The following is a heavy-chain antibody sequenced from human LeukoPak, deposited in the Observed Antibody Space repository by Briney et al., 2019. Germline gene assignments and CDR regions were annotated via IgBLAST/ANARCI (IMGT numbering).Heavy chain of an antibody. Sequence: GGSLRLSCAASGFTFDDYGMSWVRQAPGKGLEWVSGINWNGGSTGYADSVKGRFTISRDNAKNSLYLQMNSLRAEDTALYYCARGSPYCSGGSCYRGRFDYWGPRTLVTVSS. J-gene: IGHJ4*02. CDR3: ARGSPYCSGGSCYRGRFDY. CDR1: GFTFDDYG. CDR2: INWNGGST. D-gene: IGHD2-15*01. V-gene: IGHV3-20*04.